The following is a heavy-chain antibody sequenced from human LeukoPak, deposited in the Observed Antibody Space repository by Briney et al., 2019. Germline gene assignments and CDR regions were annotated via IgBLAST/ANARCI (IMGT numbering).Heavy chain of an antibody. CDR1: GFTFSSYA. Sequence: PGRSLRLSCAASGFTFSSYAMHWVRQAPGKGLEWVAVISYDGSKKYYADSVKGRFTISRDNSKNTLYLQMNSLRAEDTAVYYCARADGYSYGTGSQWGQGTLVTVSS. J-gene: IGHJ4*02. CDR2: ISYDGSKK. V-gene: IGHV3-30*04. D-gene: IGHD5-18*01. CDR3: ARADGYSYGTGSQ.